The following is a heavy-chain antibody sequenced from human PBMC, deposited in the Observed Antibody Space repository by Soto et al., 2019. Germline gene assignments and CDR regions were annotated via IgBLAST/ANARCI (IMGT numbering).Heavy chain of an antibody. V-gene: IGHV4-59*01. CDR3: ARVVRGVINWYDP. CDR1: GGSISSYY. Sequence: QVQLQESGPGLVEPSETLSLTCTVSGGSISSYYWSWIRQPPGKGLEWIGYIYYSGSTNYNPSLKSRGTISVDTSKNQFSLKLSSVTAADTAVYYCARVVRGVINWYDPWGQGTLVTVSS. CDR2: IYYSGST. J-gene: IGHJ5*02. D-gene: IGHD3-10*01.